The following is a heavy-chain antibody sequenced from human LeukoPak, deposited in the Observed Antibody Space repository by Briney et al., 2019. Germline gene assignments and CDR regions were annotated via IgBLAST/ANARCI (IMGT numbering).Heavy chain of an antibody. CDR3: ACAGSYSGAFDI. V-gene: IGHV1-8*03. CDR1: GYTFTSYD. J-gene: IGHJ3*02. D-gene: IGHD1-26*01. Sequence: GASVKVSCKASGYTFTSYDINWVRQATGQGLEWMGWMNPNSGNTGYAQKFQGRVTITRNTSISTAYMELSSLRSEDTAVYSCACAGSYSGAFDIWGQGTMVTVSS. CDR2: MNPNSGNT.